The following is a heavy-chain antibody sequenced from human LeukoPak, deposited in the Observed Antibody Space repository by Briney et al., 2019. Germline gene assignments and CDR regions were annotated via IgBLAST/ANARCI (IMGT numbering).Heavy chain of an antibody. CDR3: ARVGSSGWYAFDI. Sequence: GGSLRLSCAASGFTFSDYYMSWIRQAPGKGLEWVSYISSSGSTIYYADSVKGRFTISRENAKHSLYLQMNSLRAEDTAVYYCARVGSSGWYAFDIWGQGTMVTVSS. CDR2: ISSSGSTI. J-gene: IGHJ3*02. V-gene: IGHV3-11*04. CDR1: GFTFSDYY. D-gene: IGHD6-19*01.